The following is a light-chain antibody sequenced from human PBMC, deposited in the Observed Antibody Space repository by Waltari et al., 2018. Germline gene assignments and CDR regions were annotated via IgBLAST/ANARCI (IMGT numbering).Light chain of an antibody. CDR2: DAS. CDR3: QQYDRYSAWT. V-gene: IGKV1-5*01. Sequence: DIQMTQSPSTLSASVGHRVTITCRASQSVTRYLAWYQQKPGKAPKVLLWDASSLERGVPSRFSGSGSGTEFTLTISSLQPDDFATYYCQQYDRYSAWTFGQGTKVEIK. CDR1: QSVTRY. J-gene: IGKJ1*01.